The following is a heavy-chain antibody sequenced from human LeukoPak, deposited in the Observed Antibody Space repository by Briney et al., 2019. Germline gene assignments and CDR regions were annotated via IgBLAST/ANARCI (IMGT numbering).Heavy chain of an antibody. Sequence: ASVKVSCKASGYTLTGYYMHWVRQAPGQGLEWMGWINPNSGGTNYAQKFQGRVTMTRDTSISTAYMELSRLRSDDTAVYYCARAPTYSIINHFDYWGQGTLVTVSS. V-gene: IGHV1-2*02. J-gene: IGHJ4*02. D-gene: IGHD2-15*01. CDR2: INPNSGGT. CDR1: GYTLTGYY. CDR3: ARAPTYSIINHFDY.